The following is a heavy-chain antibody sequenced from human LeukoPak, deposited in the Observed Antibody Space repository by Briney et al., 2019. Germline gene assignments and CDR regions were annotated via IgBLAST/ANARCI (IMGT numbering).Heavy chain of an antibody. V-gene: IGHV3-23*01. D-gene: IGHD2-15*01. CDR3: ARVVCSGGSCYLFDY. J-gene: IGHJ4*02. CDR1: GFTFSSYW. Sequence: GGSLRLSCAASGFTFSSYWMSWVRQAPGKGLEWVSVISGSGDSTYYADSVKGRFTISRDISKNTLYLQMKSLRAGDTAVYYCARVVCSGGSCYLFDYWGQGTLVTVSS. CDR2: ISGSGDST.